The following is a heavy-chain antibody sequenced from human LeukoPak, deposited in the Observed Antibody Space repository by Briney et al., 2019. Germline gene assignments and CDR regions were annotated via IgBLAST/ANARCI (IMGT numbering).Heavy chain of an antibody. CDR1: GGSISSYY. D-gene: IGHD5-24*01. CDR3: ARRTADGYNPDWYFDL. Sequence: PSETLSLTCTVSGGSISSYYWSWIRQPPGKGLEWIGYTYYSGSTNYNPSLKSRVTISVDTSKNQFSLKLSSVTAADTAVYYCARRTADGYNPDWYFDLWGRGTLVTVSS. V-gene: IGHV4-59*08. CDR2: TYYSGST. J-gene: IGHJ2*01.